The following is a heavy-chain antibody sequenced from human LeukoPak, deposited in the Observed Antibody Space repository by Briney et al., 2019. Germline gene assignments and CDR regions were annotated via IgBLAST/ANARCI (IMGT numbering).Heavy chain of an antibody. V-gene: IGHV4-30-4*08. CDR3: ARVYGDYDDAFDI. J-gene: IGHJ3*02. D-gene: IGHD4-17*01. CDR2: IYYSGST. Sequence: SQTLSLTCTVSGGSISSGDYYWSWIRQPPGKGLEWIGYIYYSGSTYHNPSLKSRVTISVDTSKNQFSLKLSSVTAADTAVYYCARVYGDYDDAFDIWGQGTMVTVSS. CDR1: GGSISSGDYY.